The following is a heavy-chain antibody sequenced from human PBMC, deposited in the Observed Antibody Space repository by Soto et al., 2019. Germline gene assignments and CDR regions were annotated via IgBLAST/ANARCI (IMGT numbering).Heavy chain of an antibody. CDR3: ARDTLGAIDY. J-gene: IGHJ4*02. V-gene: IGHV3-30*04. CDR1: GFTFSTYP. Sequence: QVQLVESGGGVVPPGRSLRLSCSASGFTFSTYPMHWVRQAPGKGLEWVAVTSHDENLKYYGDSVKGRLTISRDNSRNTLYLQMNGLRIEDTAVEFCARDTLGAIDYWGRGTPVTVSS. D-gene: IGHD3-16*01. CDR2: TSHDENLK.